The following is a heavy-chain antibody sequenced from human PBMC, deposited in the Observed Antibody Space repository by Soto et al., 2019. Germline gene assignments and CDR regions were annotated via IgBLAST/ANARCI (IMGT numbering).Heavy chain of an antibody. Sequence: GESLKISCKDYGYDFSNFWIGWVRQVSGKGLEWIGIILLSDSDVQYSPSFQGQVTISVDKSVTTAYLQWSNLQASDSAMYYCVRRHYSGSGPNDSWGQGTLVTVSS. V-gene: IGHV5-51*01. CDR2: ILLSDSDV. D-gene: IGHD3-10*01. CDR3: VRRHYSGSGPNDS. CDR1: GYDFSNFW. J-gene: IGHJ4*02.